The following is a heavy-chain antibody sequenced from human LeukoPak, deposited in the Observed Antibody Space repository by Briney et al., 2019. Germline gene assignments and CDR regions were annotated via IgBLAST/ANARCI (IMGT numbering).Heavy chain of an antibody. CDR3: ARAPRTAANFDY. CDR1: GFTFSSYA. CDR2: ISYDGNNK. J-gene: IGHJ4*02. Sequence: GGSLRLSCAASGFTFSSYAMHWVRQAPGKGLEWVAVISYDGNNKYYADSVKGRFTISRDNSTNTLYLQMNTLRAEDTAVYYCARAPRTAANFDYWGQGTLVTVSS. V-gene: IGHV3-30-3*01. D-gene: IGHD6-13*01.